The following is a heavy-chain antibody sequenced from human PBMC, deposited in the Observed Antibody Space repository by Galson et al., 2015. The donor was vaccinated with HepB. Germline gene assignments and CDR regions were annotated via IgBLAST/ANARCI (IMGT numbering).Heavy chain of an antibody. CDR1: GFTFRNYA. V-gene: IGHV3-23*01. Sequence: SLRLSCAASGFTFRNYAMSWVRPAPGKGLEWVSAITPSGDKTNSADSVKSRFTVSRDNSNHMLYLQMSSLRAEDADQYFCAKGYGLFDSWGQGILVTVSS. CDR2: ITPSGDKT. D-gene: IGHD5-18*01. J-gene: IGHJ5*01. CDR3: AKGYGLFDS.